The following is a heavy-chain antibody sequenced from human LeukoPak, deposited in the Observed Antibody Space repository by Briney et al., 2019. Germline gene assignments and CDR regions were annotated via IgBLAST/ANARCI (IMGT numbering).Heavy chain of an antibody. J-gene: IGHJ5*02. D-gene: IGHD3-10*01. CDR1: SYTFTSYG. CDR3: ARDSGDYPEYWFDP. CDR2: IIPIFGTA. Sequence: GASVKVSCKASSYTFTSYGFSWVRQAPGQGLEWMGGIIPIFGTANYAQKFQGRVTITADESTSTAYMELSSLRSEDTAVYYCARDSGDYPEYWFDPWGQGTLVTVSS. V-gene: IGHV1-69*13.